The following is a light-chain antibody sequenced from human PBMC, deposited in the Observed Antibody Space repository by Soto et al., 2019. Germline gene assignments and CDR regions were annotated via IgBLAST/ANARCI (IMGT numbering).Light chain of an antibody. Sequence: EIVLTQSPATLSLSPGDRATLSCRASQSVGSYLAWYQQKPGQAPRLLIYDASNRATGIPARFSGSGSGTDFTLTISSLEPEDFAVYYCQQRTNWYTFGQGTKLEIK. CDR3: QQRTNWYT. V-gene: IGKV3-11*01. J-gene: IGKJ2*01. CDR2: DAS. CDR1: QSVGSY.